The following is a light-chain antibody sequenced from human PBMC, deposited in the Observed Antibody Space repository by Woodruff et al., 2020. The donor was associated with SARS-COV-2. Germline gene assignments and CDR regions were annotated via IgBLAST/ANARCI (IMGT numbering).Light chain of an antibody. J-gene: IGLJ1*01. CDR2: QEI. V-gene: IGLV2-18*02. Sequence: LILYQEIDRPSGIPERFSGSYSGNTASLTISGLQGEDEADYYCSSYTRSSTLYVFGTGTEVTVL. CDR3: SSYTRSSTLYV.